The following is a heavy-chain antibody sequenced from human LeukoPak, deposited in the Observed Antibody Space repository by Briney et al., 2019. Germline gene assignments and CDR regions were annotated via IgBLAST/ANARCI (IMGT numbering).Heavy chain of an antibody. Sequence: GGSLRLSCAASGFTFSNAWMSWARRAPGKGLEWVGRIKNKTDGETTDYAAPVKGRFTISRDDSKNTLYLQMNSLKTEDTAVYYCTTNITIFYVPSASYYYVDVWGKGTTVTVSS. D-gene: IGHD3-3*01. J-gene: IGHJ6*03. CDR3: TTNITIFYVPSASYYYVDV. CDR2: IKNKTDGETT. CDR1: GFTFSNAW. V-gene: IGHV3-15*01.